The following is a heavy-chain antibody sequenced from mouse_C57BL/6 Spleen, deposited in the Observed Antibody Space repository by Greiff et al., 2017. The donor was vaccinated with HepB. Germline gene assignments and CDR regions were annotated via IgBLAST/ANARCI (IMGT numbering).Heavy chain of an antibody. CDR2: INPNNGGT. J-gene: IGHJ4*01. CDR3: ARLYYYGRSYDYYAMDY. D-gene: IGHD1-1*01. Sequence: EVQLQQSGPELVKPGASVKIPCKASGYTFTDYNMDWVKQSHGKSLEWIGDINPNNGGTIYNQKFKGKATLTVDKSSSTAYMELRSLTSEDTAVYYCARLYYYGRSYDYYAMDYWGQGTSVTVSS. V-gene: IGHV1-18*01. CDR1: GYTFTDYN.